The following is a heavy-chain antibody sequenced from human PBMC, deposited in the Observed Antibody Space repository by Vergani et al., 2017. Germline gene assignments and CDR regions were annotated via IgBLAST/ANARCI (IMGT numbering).Heavy chain of an antibody. J-gene: IGHJ4*02. D-gene: IGHD5-18*01. V-gene: IGHV3-21*01. CDR3: ARGVVEDTARWVDY. CDR2: ISSSSSYI. Sequence: VQLVESGGGLVTPGGSLRLSCAASGFPFSSYSMNWVRQAPGKGLEWVSSISSSSSYIHHAESVKGRVTISRDNAKCSLYLQMNRRSADDTTVYYCARGVVEDTARWVDYWGQGTLVTVSA. CDR1: GFPFSSYS.